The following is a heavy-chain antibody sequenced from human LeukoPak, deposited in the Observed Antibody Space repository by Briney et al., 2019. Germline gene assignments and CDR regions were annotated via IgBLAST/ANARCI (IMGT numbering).Heavy chain of an antibody. CDR2: IKQDESEK. J-gene: IGHJ4*02. D-gene: IGHD2-2*01. CDR3: ARALDSSSSRYQAFEE. CDR1: GFTFSSYS. V-gene: IGHV3-7*01. Sequence: GGSLRLSCAASGFTFSSYSMNWVRQAPGKGLEWVANIKQDESEKYYVDSVKGRFTISRDNAKSSLYLQMNSLRAEDTAVYYCARALDSSSSRYQAFEEWGQGTLVTVSS.